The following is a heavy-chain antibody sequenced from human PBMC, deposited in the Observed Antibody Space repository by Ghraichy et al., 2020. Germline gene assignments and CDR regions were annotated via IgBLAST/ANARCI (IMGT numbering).Heavy chain of an antibody. Sequence: SETLSLTCSVSGDSVSSNVWAWIRQSPEKGLEWIGYISTNGNTNYNPSLKSRPIISVDSSKNQVSLTLNSVTAADTAVYYCARHSMAAGGMYNWFDPWGQGILVTVSS. CDR1: GDSVSSNV. D-gene: IGHD6-13*01. V-gene: IGHV4-4*08. CDR3: ARHSMAAGGMYNWFDP. J-gene: IGHJ5*02. CDR2: ISTNGNT.